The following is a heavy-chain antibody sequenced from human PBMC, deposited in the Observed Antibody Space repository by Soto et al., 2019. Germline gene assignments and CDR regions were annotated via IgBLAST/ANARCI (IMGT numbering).Heavy chain of an antibody. CDR2: ISAYNGNT. D-gene: IGHD2-21*02. CDR1: GYTFTSYG. J-gene: IGHJ3*02. CDR3: ATHRYLGDFDAFDI. V-gene: IGHV1-18*01. Sequence: ASVKVSCKASGYTFTSYGISWVRQAPGQGLEWMGWISAYNGNTNYAQKLQGRVTMTTDTSTSTAYMELRSLRSDDTAVYYCATHRYLGDFDAFDIWGQGTMVTVSS.